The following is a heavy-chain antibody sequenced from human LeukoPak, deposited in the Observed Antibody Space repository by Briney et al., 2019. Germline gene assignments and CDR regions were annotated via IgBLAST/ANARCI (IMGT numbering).Heavy chain of an antibody. CDR2: ISGSGGST. Sequence: TGGSLRLSCAASGFTFSSYAMSWVRQAPGKGLEWVSAISGSGGSTYYADSVKGRFTISRDNSKNTLYLQMNSLRAEDTAVYYCAKVGGEIAVAGTKTYYYYGMDVWGQGTTVTVSS. D-gene: IGHD6-19*01. CDR3: AKVGGEIAVAGTKTYYYYGMDV. J-gene: IGHJ6*02. V-gene: IGHV3-23*01. CDR1: GFTFSSYA.